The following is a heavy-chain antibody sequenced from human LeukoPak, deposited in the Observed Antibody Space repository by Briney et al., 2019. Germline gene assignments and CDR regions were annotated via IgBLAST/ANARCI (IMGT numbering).Heavy chain of an antibody. V-gene: IGHV3-23*01. CDR3: AKDDNYIRFLS. CDR1: GFTFNNFA. Sequence: PGGSLRLSCAASGFTFNNFAVSWVRQAPGKWLEWVAAISDSGGSSYYADYVKGRVTISRDNSKNTLYLQMNSLRAEDTAVYYCAKDDNYIRFLSWGQGTLVTVSS. D-gene: IGHD3-16*01. CDR2: ISDSGGSS. J-gene: IGHJ5*02.